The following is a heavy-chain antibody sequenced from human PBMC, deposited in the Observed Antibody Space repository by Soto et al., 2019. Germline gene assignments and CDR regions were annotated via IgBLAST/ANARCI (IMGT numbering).Heavy chain of an antibody. D-gene: IGHD5-18*01. CDR2: IYYSGST. V-gene: IGHV4-39*01. Sequence: QLQLQESGPGLVKPSETLSLTCTVSGGSISSSSYYLGWIRQPPGKGLEWIGSIYYSGSTYYNPSLKSRVTISVDTSKNQFSLKLSSVTAADTAVYYCARLGGGYSYGYVGYWGQGTLVTVSS. CDR3: ARLGGGYSYGYVGY. J-gene: IGHJ4*02. CDR1: GGSISSSSYY.